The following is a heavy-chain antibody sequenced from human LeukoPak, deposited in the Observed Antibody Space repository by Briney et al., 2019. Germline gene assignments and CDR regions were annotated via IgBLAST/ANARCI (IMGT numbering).Heavy chain of an antibody. J-gene: IGHJ4*02. Sequence: GGSLRLSCAASGSTFSRTWMSWVRQAPGKGLEWVAVMRLAGSVTYYVESVKGRFTISRDNTKNLLYLQMNNLRVEDTAVYYCVVDRGARWGRGTLVTVSS. CDR3: VVDRGAR. V-gene: IGHV3-7*01. CDR1: GSTFSRTW. D-gene: IGHD2-2*01. CDR2: MRLAGSVT.